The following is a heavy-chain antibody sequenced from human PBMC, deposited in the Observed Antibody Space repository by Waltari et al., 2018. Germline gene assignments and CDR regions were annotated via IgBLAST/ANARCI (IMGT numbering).Heavy chain of an antibody. CDR2: ISNDESSI. CDR1: GFRFSNYW. CDR3: TSRTSSSSRPSDAFDI. D-gene: IGHD2-2*01. Sequence: EEQLLESGEGLVQPRDTLRISCAASGFRFSNYWMNWVRYDPGKGMGWVARISNDESSITYADSVKGRFTISRDDSKNTAYLQINSLKTEDTAVYYCTSRTSSSSRPSDAFDIWGRGTMVTVSS. J-gene: IGHJ3*02. V-gene: IGHV3-74*03.